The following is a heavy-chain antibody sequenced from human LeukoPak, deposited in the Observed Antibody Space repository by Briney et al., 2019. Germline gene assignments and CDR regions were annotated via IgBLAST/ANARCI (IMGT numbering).Heavy chain of an antibody. Sequence: GGSLRLSCAASGFAFSTYAMNWVRQAPGKGVEWVSTITDIGGSTHYAESVKGRFTISRDNSKNTVYLQMNSLRFEDTAVYYCAKDYFASGSYPTAWGQGTLVTVSS. CDR2: ITDIGGST. V-gene: IGHV3-23*01. J-gene: IGHJ5*02. CDR3: AKDYFASGSYPTA. D-gene: IGHD3-10*01. CDR1: GFAFSTYA.